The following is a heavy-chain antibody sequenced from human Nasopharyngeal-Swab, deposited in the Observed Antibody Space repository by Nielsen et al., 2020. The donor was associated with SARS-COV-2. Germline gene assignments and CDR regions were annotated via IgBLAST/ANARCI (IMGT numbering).Heavy chain of an antibody. Sequence: GSLRLSCTVSGGSISSSSYYWGWIRQPPGKGLEWIGNIYYNGNTYQNPSLKSRLTISVDKSKNQFSLQLSSVTAADTAVYYCVRSSSWYYFDYWAQGTQVTVSS. CDR3: VRSSSWYYFDY. J-gene: IGHJ4*02. CDR1: GGSISSSSYY. V-gene: IGHV4-39*01. D-gene: IGHD6-13*01. CDR2: IYYNGNT.